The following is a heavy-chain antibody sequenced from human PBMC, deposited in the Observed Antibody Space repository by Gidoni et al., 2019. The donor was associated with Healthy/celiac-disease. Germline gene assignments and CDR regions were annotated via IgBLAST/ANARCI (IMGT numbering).Heavy chain of an antibody. CDR2: IKSKTDGGTP. CDR1: GFTFSHAG. V-gene: IGHV3-15*01. J-gene: IGHJ4*02. D-gene: IGHD3-16*01. Sequence: EVQLVESGGGLVKPGGSLRRSCAAAGFTFSHAGMRRVRQDAGKGLVWGCRIKSKTDGGTPDSAAPVKGSFTISRDDSKNTLYLQMNSLKTEDTAVYYCTTSVIYDDVWGSYHNGALDYWGQGTRVTVSA. CDR3: TTSVIYDDVWGSYHNGALDY.